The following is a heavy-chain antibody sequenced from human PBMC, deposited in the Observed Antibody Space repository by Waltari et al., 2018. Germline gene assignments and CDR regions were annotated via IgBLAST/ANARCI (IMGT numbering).Heavy chain of an antibody. CDR1: GYSFRSVYD. CDR3: AIATRVCSGGSCYFDY. D-gene: IGHD2-15*01. CDR2: IYHSGST. V-gene: IGHV4-38-2*01. J-gene: IGHJ4*02. Sequence: QVQLQEPGPGLVKPSETLSLTCPVSGYSFRSVYDWGWIRQHPGKGMEWVGSIYHSGSTYYNPSLKSRVTISVDTSKNQFSLKLSSVTAAATAVYYCAIATRVCSGGSCYFDYWGQGTLVTVSS.